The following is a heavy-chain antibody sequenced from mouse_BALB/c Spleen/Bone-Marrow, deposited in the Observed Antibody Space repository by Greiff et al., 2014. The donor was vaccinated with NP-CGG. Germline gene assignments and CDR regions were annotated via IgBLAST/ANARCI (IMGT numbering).Heavy chain of an antibody. CDR3: ARWLPLAY. J-gene: IGHJ3*01. V-gene: IGHV14-3*02. D-gene: IGHD2-2*01. CDR1: GFNIKDTY. CDR2: IDPANGNT. Sequence: EVQLQQSGAELVKPGASVKLSCTAFGFNIKDTYMHWVKQRPEQGLEWIGRIDPANGNTKYDPKFQGKATITADTSSNTAYLQLSSLTSEDTAVYYCARWLPLAYWGQGTLVTVSA.